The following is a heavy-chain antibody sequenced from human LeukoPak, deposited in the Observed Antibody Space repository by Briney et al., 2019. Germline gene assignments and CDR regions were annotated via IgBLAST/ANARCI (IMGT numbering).Heavy chain of an antibody. CDR1: GGSISSYY. D-gene: IGHD1-1*01. CDR2: IYFSGIT. CDR3: ARGYDYRSSWFDP. V-gene: IGHV4-59*01. Sequence: PETLSLTCTVSGGSISSYYWSWIRQPPGKGLEWIGYIYFSGITNYNPSLRSRVTTSVDTSKNQFSLKLTSVTAADTAVYYCARGYDYRSSWFDPWGQGTLVTVSS. J-gene: IGHJ5*02.